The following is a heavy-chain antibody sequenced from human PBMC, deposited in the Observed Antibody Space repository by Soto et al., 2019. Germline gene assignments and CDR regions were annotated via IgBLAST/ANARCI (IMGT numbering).Heavy chain of an antibody. V-gene: IGHV3-74*01. Sequence: EVQLVESGGGVVQPGGSLRLSCAASGFTFSSYWMHWVRQAPGKGLVWVSRVNPDGSDTSYADSVKGRFTISRDNAKNTLYLQMSSLRAEDTAVYYCARVAVGSYYFDYWGQGTLLTVSS. CDR3: ARVAVGSYYFDY. CDR2: VNPDGSDT. D-gene: IGHD6-13*01. J-gene: IGHJ4*02. CDR1: GFTFSSYW.